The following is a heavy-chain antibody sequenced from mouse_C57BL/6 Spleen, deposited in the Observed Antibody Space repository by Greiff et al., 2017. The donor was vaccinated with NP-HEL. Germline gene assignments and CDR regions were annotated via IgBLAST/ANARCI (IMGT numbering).Heavy chain of an antibody. Sequence: VQLQQSGAELVKPGASVKLSCKASGYTFTEYTIHWVKQRSGQGLEWIGWFYPGSGSIKYNEKFKDKATLTADKSSSTVYMELSRLTSEDSAVYFWARHEERELRRGAWFAYWGQGTLVTVSA. V-gene: IGHV1-62-2*01. CDR3: ARHEERELRRGAWFAY. J-gene: IGHJ3*01. CDR1: GYTFTEYT. CDR2: FYPGSGSI. D-gene: IGHD2-4*01.